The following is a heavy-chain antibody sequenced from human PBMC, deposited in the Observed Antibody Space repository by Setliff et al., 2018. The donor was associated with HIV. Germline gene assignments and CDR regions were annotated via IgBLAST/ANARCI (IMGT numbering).Heavy chain of an antibody. CDR1: GGTFGRFG. J-gene: IGHJ5*02. Sequence: ASVKVSCKASGGTFGRFGISWVRQAPGQGLEWMGGIIPTFTRANYAQKFQARVIITTDKSTSTAFMGLTSLTSEDTAVYYCARSVHSLYGDYATYFDPWGQGTQVTVSS. CDR3: ARSVHSLYGDYATYFDP. V-gene: IGHV1-69*05. D-gene: IGHD4-17*01. CDR2: IIPTFTRA.